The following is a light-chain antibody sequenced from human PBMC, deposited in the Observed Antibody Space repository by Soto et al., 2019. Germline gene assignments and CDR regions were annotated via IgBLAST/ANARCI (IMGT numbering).Light chain of an antibody. Sequence: EIVLTQSPATLSLSPGERVTLSCRASQTIDYLPWYQHKPGQPPRLLIDDVSSSATGITARFSGSGSGTDFTLTISSLVAVDFAVYYCQYRPTFGQGTRLEIK. CDR1: QTIDY. CDR3: QYRPT. J-gene: IGKJ5*01. V-gene: IGKV3-11*01. CDR2: DVS.